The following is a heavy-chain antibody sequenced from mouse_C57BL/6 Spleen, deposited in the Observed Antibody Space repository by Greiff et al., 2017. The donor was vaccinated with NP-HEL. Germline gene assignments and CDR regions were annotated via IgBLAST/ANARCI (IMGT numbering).Heavy chain of an antibody. CDR2: IRNKANGYTT. CDR1: GFTFTDYY. V-gene: IGHV7-3*01. CDR3: ARYDYGSSFAY. D-gene: IGHD1-1*01. J-gene: IGHJ3*01. Sequence: EVQLQESGGGLVQPGGSLSLSCAASGFTFTDYYMSWVRQPPGKALEWLGFIRNKANGYTTEYSASVKGRFTISRDNSQSILYLQMNALRAEDSATYYCARYDYGSSFAYWGQGTLVTVSA.